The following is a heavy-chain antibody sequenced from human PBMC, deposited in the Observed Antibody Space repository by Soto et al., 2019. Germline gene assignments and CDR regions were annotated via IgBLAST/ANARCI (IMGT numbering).Heavy chain of an antibody. CDR2: IGSSGGST. CDR1: GFTFSSYA. J-gene: IGHJ6*02. D-gene: IGHD6-19*01. V-gene: IGHV3-23*01. CDR3: AKGKSSGGGWNYGMDV. Sequence: EVQLLESGGGWVQPGGSLRLSCAASGFTFSSYAMSWVRQAPGKGLEWVSAIGSSGGSTSYADSVKGRFTISRDNSKNALYLQMNSLRAEDTAVYYCAKGKSSGGGWNYGMDVWGQGTTVTVSS.